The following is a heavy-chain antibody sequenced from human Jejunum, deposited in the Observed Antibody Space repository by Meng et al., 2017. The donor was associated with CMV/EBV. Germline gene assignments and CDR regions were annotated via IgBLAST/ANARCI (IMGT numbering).Heavy chain of an antibody. CDR2: ISSGGTTI. J-gene: IGHJ4*02. V-gene: IGHV3-48*03. D-gene: IGHD5-18*01. CDR1: TFSHYD. CDR3: TRGDSVDAAMVGGY. Sequence: TFSHYDMNWVRQAPRKGLKWVSYISSGGTTIYYADSVKGRFTISRDNAKNSLYLQMNSLRAEDTAVYYCTRGDSVDAAMVGGYWGQGTLVTV.